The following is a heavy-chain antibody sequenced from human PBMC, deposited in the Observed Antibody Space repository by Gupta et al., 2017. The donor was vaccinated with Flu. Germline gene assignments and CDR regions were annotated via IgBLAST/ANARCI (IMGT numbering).Heavy chain of an antibody. J-gene: IGHJ6*02. D-gene: IGHD6-19*01. Sequence: QVQLVQSGAEVKKPGASVKVSCKACGYTFTGYHMHWVRKAPGQGLEWMGWINPNSGGTNYAQKFQGRVTMTRDTSISTAYMELSRLRSDDTAVYYCARDLDSSGWYYGMDVWGQGTTVTVSS. CDR2: INPNSGGT. V-gene: IGHV1-2*02. CDR1: GYTFTGYH. CDR3: ARDLDSSGWYYGMDV.